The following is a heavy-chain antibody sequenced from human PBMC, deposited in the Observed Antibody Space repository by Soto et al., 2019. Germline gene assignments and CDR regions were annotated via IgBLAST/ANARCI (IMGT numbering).Heavy chain of an antibody. J-gene: IGHJ4*02. V-gene: IGHV4-59*01. CDR1: GGSISPYY. CDR3: ARVATTVGLDLDF. CDR2: IYYSGTS. D-gene: IGHD4-17*01. Sequence: QVQLQESGPGLVKPSETLSLTCTVSGGSISPYYWSWIRQPPGKGLEWIGYIYYSGTSHYNPSLTSRVTISVDTSTNQFSLRLSSVTAADTAVYYCARVATTVGLDLDFWGQGTLVTVSS.